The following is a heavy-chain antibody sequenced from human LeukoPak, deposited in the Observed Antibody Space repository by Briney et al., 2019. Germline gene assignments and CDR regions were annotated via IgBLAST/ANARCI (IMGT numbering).Heavy chain of an antibody. CDR2: IYSDGTT. CDR1: GFTVSSNY. CDR3: LCYYASATFY. J-gene: IGHJ4*02. V-gene: IGHV3-53*05. Sequence: GGSLRLSCAASGFTVSSNYMSWVRQAPGKGLEWVSIIYSDGTTYYADSVKGRFTISRDNSKNTLYLQMNGLRADDTAVYYCLCYYASATFYWGQGTLVTVSS. D-gene: IGHD3-10*01.